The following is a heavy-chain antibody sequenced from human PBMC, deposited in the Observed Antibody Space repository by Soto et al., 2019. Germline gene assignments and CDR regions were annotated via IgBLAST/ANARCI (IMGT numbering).Heavy chain of an antibody. Sequence: SETLSLTCTVSGGSITSSYWSWIRRPPGKGLEWIAYIYDTGISGYTPSTSYNPSLKSRVTMSVDTSKSQSYMKLTSVTAADTAVYYCARGEDAFFYYGLDVWGQGITVTVSS. CDR2: IYDTGISGYTPST. J-gene: IGHJ6*02. V-gene: IGHV4-59*01. CDR3: ARGEDAFFYYGLDV. CDR1: GGSITSSY.